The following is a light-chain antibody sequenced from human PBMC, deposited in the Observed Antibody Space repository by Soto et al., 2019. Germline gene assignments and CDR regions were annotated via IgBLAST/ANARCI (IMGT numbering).Light chain of an antibody. J-gene: IGLJ3*02. V-gene: IGLV2-14*01. Sequence: QSALTQPASVSGSPGQSITISCTGTSSDVGGYNYVSWYQHHPGKAPKLLIYEINKRPSGVSNRFSGSKSGNTASLTISGLQAEDEADYYCSSCATGSILGFGGGTQLTVL. CDR1: SSDVGGYNY. CDR3: SSCATGSILG. CDR2: EIN.